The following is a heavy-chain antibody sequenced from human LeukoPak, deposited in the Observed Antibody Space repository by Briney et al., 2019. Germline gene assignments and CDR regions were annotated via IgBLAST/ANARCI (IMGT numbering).Heavy chain of an antibody. J-gene: IGHJ4*02. CDR3: AIEDILTGYYY. D-gene: IGHD3-9*01. CDR1: GFTFSSYS. Sequence: GGSLRLSCAASGFTFSSYSMNWVRQAPGKGLEWVSSISSSSSYIYYADSLNGPFTISRDNANNSLYLQMNSLRAEDTAVYYCAIEDILTGYYYGGQGTLCTVSP. CDR2: ISSSSSYI. V-gene: IGHV3-21*01.